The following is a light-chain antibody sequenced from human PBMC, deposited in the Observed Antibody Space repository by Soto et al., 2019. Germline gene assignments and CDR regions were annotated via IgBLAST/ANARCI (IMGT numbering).Light chain of an antibody. J-gene: IGKJ5*01. CDR2: DAS. Sequence: EIVMTQSPATLSVSPGERATLSCRASQSVSSGLSWYQQKPGQDPRLLIYDASERATGIPARFSGSGSGTDFTLTISSLEPEDFAVYYCQQRSNWPITFGQGTRLEIK. V-gene: IGKV3-11*01. CDR3: QQRSNWPIT. CDR1: QSVSSG.